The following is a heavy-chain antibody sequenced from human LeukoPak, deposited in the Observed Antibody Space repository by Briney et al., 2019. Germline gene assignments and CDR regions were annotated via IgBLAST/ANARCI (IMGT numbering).Heavy chain of an antibody. V-gene: IGHV1-2*02. J-gene: IGHJ5*02. Sequence: GASVKVSCKASGYTFTGYYMHWVRQAPGQGLEWMGWINPNSGGTNYAQKFQGRVTMTRDTSISTAYMELSRLRSDDTAVYCCARVPYSSSSLPLISWGQGTLVTVSS. CDR2: INPNSGGT. D-gene: IGHD6-6*01. CDR1: GYTFTGYY. CDR3: ARVPYSSSSLPLIS.